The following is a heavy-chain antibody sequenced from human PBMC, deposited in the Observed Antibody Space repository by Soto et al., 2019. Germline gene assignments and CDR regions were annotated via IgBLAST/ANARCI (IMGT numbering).Heavy chain of an antibody. J-gene: IGHJ5*02. CDR3: ARDTLYNWNYTNWFDP. CDR1: GGTFSSYT. V-gene: IGHV1-69*04. D-gene: IGHD1-7*01. CDR2: IIPILGIA. Sequence: SVKVSCKASGGTFSSYTISWVRQAPGQGLEWMGRIIPILGIANYAQKFQGRVTITADKSTSTAYMELSSLRSEDTAVYCCARDTLYNWNYTNWFDPWGQGTLVTVSS.